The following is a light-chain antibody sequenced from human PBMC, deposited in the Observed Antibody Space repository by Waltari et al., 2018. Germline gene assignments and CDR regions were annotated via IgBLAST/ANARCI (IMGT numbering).Light chain of an antibody. V-gene: IGLV1-51*01. CDR3: GSWDSSLSAAGV. Sequence: QSVLTQPPSVSAAPGQKVTTSCSGGNSNIGNNYVSWYQKFPGRAPRLIIFDDNQRPSGVPDRFSGSKSGTSATLAITGLQSGDEADYYCGSWDSSLSAAGVFGGGT. CDR1: NSNIGNNY. J-gene: IGLJ3*02. CDR2: DDN.